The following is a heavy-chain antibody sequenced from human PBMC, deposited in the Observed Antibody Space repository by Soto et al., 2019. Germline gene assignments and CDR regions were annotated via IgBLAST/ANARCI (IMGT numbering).Heavy chain of an antibody. Sequence: KPSETLSLTCAVYGGSFSGYYWSWIRQPPGKGLEWIGEINHSGSTNYNPSLKSRVTISVDTSKNQFSLKLSSVTAADTAVYYCARGRWYGSGSYYNVWRYGMDVWGQGXTVTVYS. CDR2: INHSGST. CDR3: ARGRWYGSGSYYNVWRYGMDV. CDR1: GGSFSGYY. V-gene: IGHV4-34*01. D-gene: IGHD3-10*01. J-gene: IGHJ6*02.